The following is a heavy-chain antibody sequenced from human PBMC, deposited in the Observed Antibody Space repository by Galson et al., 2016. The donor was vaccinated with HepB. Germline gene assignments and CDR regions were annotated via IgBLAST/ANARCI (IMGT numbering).Heavy chain of an antibody. J-gene: IGHJ4*02. CDR1: GITLSGYW. CDR2: IRGDGAIT. V-gene: IGHV3-74*01. CDR3: TISDYGDY. Sequence: SLRLSCAASGITLSGYWMHWVRQVPGKGLVWVSRIRGDGAITYYADSVEGRFTISRDNAKNTLYLQMNNLGAEDTAVYYWTISDYGDYWGQGTLVTVSS.